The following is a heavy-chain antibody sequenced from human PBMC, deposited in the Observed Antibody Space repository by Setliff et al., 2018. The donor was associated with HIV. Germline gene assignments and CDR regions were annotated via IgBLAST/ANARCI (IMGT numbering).Heavy chain of an antibody. CDR2: IFSSGTY. CDR3: ARMAPDGTGGYYFDA. Sequence: PSETLSLTCTVSNGSINNYFWSWIRQPAGKRLEWIGRIFSSGTYNYNPPLRSRVTISVDASNKKFSLNLMSVTAADTAVYYCARMAPDGTGGYYFDAWGQGTLVTVSS. J-gene: IGHJ4*02. V-gene: IGHV4-4*07. D-gene: IGHD3-16*01. CDR1: NGSINNYF.